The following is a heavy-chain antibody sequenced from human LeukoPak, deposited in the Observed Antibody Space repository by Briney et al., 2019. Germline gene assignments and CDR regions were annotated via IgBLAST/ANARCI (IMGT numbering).Heavy chain of an antibody. Sequence: PSETLSLTXTVSGGSINSYYWSWIRQTPGKGLEWIGYIYYSGRTNYNPSLKSRVTISVDTSKNQFSLKLTSVTAADTAVYYCARSIAVAGNDAFDIWGRGTMVTVSS. CDR2: IYYSGRT. V-gene: IGHV4-59*01. CDR3: ARSIAVAGNDAFDI. J-gene: IGHJ3*02. CDR1: GGSINSYY. D-gene: IGHD6-19*01.